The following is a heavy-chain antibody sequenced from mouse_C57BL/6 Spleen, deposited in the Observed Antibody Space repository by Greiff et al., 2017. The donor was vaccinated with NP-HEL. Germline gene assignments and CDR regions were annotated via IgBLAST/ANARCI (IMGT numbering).Heavy chain of an antibody. Sequence: VQLQQSGPELVKPGASVKISCKASGYTFTDYYMNWVKQSHGKSLEWIGDINPNNGGTSYNQKFKGKATLTVDKSSSTAYMELRSLTSEDSAVYYCARLPYYYAMDYWGQGTSVTVSS. J-gene: IGHJ4*01. V-gene: IGHV1-26*01. CDR3: ARLPYYYAMDY. CDR2: INPNNGGT. CDR1: GYTFTDYY.